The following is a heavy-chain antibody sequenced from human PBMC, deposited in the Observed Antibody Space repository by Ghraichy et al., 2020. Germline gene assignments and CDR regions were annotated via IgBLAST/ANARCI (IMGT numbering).Heavy chain of an antibody. CDR2: IRSKANNYAT. CDR3: TRLEYSGRQTISSLDY. V-gene: IGHV3-73*01. CDR1: GFTFSGSA. D-gene: IGHD1-26*01. J-gene: IGHJ4*02. Sequence: GESLNISCAASGFTFSGSAMHWVRQASGKGLEWVGRIRSKANNYATAYAASVRGRFTISRDDSKNMAYLQMNSLKTEDTAVYYCTRLEYSGRQTISSLDYWGQGTLVSVSS.